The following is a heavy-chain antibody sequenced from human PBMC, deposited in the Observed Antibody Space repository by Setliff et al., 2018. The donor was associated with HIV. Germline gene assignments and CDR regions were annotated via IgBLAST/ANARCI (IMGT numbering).Heavy chain of an antibody. CDR1: GDSIISDSYY. D-gene: IGHD2-15*01. V-gene: IGHV4-39*01. CDR3: ARHPPYCSGGSCYRGRGYYFDY. Sequence: SETLSLTCSVSGDSIISDSYYWDWIRQSPGKSLEWIGSVFYSGATYFNPSLESRLIMSVDTSKNQFSLKLTSVTAADTAVYYCARHPPYCSGGSCYRGRGYYFDYWGQGTLVTVSS. CDR2: VFYSGAT. J-gene: IGHJ4*02.